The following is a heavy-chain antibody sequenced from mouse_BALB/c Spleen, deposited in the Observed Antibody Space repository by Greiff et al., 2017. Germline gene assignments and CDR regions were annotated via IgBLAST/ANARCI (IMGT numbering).Heavy chain of an antibody. CDR1: GFTFSSFG. CDR3: ARSYDGGSFNY. J-gene: IGHJ2*01. Sequence: EVKLEESGGGLVQPGGSRKLSCAASGFTFSSFGMHWVRQAPEKGLEWVAYISSGSSTIYYADTVKGRFTISRDNPKNTLFLQMTSLRSEDTAMYYCARSYDGGSFNYWGQGTTLTVSS. D-gene: IGHD2-3*01. CDR2: ISSGSSTI. V-gene: IGHV5-17*02.